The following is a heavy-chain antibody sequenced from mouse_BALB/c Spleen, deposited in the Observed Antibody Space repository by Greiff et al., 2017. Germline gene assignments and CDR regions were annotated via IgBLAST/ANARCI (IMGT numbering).Heavy chain of an antibody. V-gene: IGHV3-2*02. J-gene: IGHJ4*01. CDR3: ARYYGSSYWAMDY. CDR1: GYSITSDYA. Sequence: EVQLQESGPGLVKPSQSLSLTCTVTGYSITSDYAWNWIRQFPGNKLEWMGYISYSGSTSYNPSLKSRISITRDTSKNQFFLQLNSVTTEDTATYYCARYYGSSYWAMDYWGQGTSVTVSS. D-gene: IGHD1-1*01. CDR2: ISYSGST.